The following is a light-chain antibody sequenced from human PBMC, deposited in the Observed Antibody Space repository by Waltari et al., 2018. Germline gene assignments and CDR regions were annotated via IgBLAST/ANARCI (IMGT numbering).Light chain of an antibody. CDR3: FSYAGSSFL. J-gene: IGLJ2*01. CDR2: EVS. Sequence: QSALTPPPSASGSPGQSVTISCTGTSSDFGGNNYVSWYHQHPGKAPKLVIYEVSQRPSGVPDRFSGSKSGNTASLTVSGLQAEDEAYYYCFSYAGSSFLFGGGTKLTVL. V-gene: IGLV2-8*01. CDR1: SSDFGGNNY.